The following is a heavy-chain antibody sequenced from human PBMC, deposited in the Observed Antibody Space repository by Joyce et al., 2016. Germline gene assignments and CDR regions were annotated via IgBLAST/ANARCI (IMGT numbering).Heavy chain of an antibody. CDR3: ARDGGYCSGGICYTFFDY. D-gene: IGHD2-15*01. V-gene: IGHV4-59*01. J-gene: IGHJ4*02. CDR2: SYDRGRT. Sequence: QVQLQESGPGVVKPSETLSLTCTVSGASISSYLWSWIRQSPGKGLEWNGDSYDRGRTTYNPSRKSRVPISADTSRKQISLRVTSVTATDTAVYYCARDGGYCSGGICYTFFDYWGQGTLVTVSS. CDR1: GASISSYL.